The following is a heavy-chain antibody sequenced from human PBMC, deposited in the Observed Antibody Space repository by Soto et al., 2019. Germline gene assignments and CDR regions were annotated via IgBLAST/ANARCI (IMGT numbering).Heavy chain of an antibody. D-gene: IGHD2-21*01. CDR3: ARRWGGTFDY. CDR1: GGSISSYY. CDR2: IYYSGST. J-gene: IGHJ4*02. Sequence: QVQLQESGPGLVKPSETLSLTCTVSGGSISSYYWSWIRQPPGKGLEWIGYIYYSGSTNYNHSLKSRVTLAVDTAKNQCSLRLSSVTAADTAVYYCARRWGGTFDYWGQGTLVTVSS. V-gene: IGHV4-59*01.